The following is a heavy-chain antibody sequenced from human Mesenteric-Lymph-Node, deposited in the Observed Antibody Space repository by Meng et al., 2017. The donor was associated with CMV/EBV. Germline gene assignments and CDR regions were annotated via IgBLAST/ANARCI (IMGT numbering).Heavy chain of an antibody. CDR3: ATVSYYDGSGSYFDN. Sequence: KVSCKGSGYTFTKYWIGWVRQMPGKGLEWMGVVHPEDYDTRYRPSFRGQVTISADKSTSTAYLQWSRLKASGTAMYYCATVSYYDGSGSYFDNWGQGTLVTVSS. CDR1: GYTFTKYW. V-gene: IGHV5-51*01. J-gene: IGHJ4*02. CDR2: VHPEDYDT. D-gene: IGHD3-22*01.